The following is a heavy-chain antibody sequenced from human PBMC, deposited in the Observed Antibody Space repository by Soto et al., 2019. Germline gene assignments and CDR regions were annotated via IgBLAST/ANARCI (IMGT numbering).Heavy chain of an antibody. Sequence: SETLSLTCTVSGGSISSGGYYWIWIRHHPGKGLEWIGYSYYSGSTYYNPSLKSRVTISVDTSKNQFSLKLSSVTAADTAVYYCATHTVTTKNFDYWGQGTLVTGS. CDR2: SYYSGST. CDR3: ATHTVTTKNFDY. V-gene: IGHV4-31*03. CDR1: GGSISSGGYY. D-gene: IGHD4-17*01. J-gene: IGHJ4*02.